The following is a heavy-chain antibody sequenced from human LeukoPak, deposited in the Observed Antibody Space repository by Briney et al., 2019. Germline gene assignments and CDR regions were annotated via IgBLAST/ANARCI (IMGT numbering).Heavy chain of an antibody. V-gene: IGHV4-30-2*01. CDR1: GGSISSGGYY. Sequence: KPSETLSLTCTVSGGSISSGGYYWSWIRQPPGKGLEWIGYIYHSGSTYYNPSLKSRVTISVDTSKNQFSLKLSSVTAADTAVYYCATHWKWLPQGGSFDYWGQGTLVTVSS. J-gene: IGHJ4*02. CDR2: IYHSGST. CDR3: ATHWKWLPQGGSFDY. D-gene: IGHD6-19*01.